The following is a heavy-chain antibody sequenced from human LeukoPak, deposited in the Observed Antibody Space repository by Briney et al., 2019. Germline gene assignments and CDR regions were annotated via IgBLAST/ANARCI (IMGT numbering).Heavy chain of an antibody. CDR2: ISSSSSYI. CDR3: ARGLVPSDAFDI. Sequence: GGSLRLSCAASGFTFSSYSMNWVRQAPGKGLEWVSSISSSSSYIYYADSVKGRFTISRDNAKNSLYLQMNSLRAEDTAVYYCARGLVPSDAFDIWGQGTMATVSS. V-gene: IGHV3-21*01. D-gene: IGHD6-6*01. CDR1: GFTFSSYS. J-gene: IGHJ3*02.